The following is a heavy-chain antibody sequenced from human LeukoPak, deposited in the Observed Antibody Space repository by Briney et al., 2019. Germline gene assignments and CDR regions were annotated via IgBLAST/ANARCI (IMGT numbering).Heavy chain of an antibody. V-gene: IGHV3-30*03. CDR1: GFTFSSYG. J-gene: IGHJ4*02. CDR3: ARDPAWDYVWGSYRPAPFDY. D-gene: IGHD3-16*02. Sequence: GGSLRLSCAASGFTFSSYGMHWVRQAPGKGLEWVAVISYDGSNKYYADSVKGRFTISRDNAKNSLYQQMNSLRAEDTAVYYCARDPAWDYVWGSYRPAPFDYWGQGTLVTVSS. CDR2: ISYDGSNK.